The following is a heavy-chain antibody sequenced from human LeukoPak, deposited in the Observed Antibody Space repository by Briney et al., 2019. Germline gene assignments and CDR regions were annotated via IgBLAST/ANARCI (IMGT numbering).Heavy chain of an antibody. CDR3: ASDIVVVPAAIGDY. CDR1: GFTFSSYA. J-gene: IGHJ4*02. V-gene: IGHV3-23*01. CDR2: ISGSGGST. Sequence: GGSLRLSCAASGFTFSSYAMSWVRQAPGKGLEWVSAISGSGGSTYYADSVKGRFTISRDNSKNTLYLQMNSLRAEDTAVYYCASDIVVVPAAIGDYWGQGTLVTVSS. D-gene: IGHD2-2*01.